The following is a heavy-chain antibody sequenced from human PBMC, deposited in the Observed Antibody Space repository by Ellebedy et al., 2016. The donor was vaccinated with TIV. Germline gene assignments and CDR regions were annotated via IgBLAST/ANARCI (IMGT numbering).Heavy chain of an antibody. J-gene: IGHJ4*02. V-gene: IGHV3-11*04. Sequence: GESLKISXAASGFTFSDFYMSWIRQAPGKGLEWLSFISPGSTTIYYADSVKGRFTISRDNAKNSSFLQMNSLRVEDTAVYYCARGGYYDINGYFRVDYWGQGTLLTVSS. CDR3: ARGGYYDINGYFRVDY. D-gene: IGHD3-22*01. CDR1: GFTFSDFY. CDR2: ISPGSTTI.